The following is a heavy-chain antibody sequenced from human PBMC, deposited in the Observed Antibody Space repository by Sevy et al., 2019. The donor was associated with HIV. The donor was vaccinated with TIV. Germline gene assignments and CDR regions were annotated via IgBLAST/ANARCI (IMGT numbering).Heavy chain of an antibody. J-gene: IGHJ4*02. CDR1: GYTFTNYA. Sequence: ASVKVSCKASGYTFTNYAISWVRQAPGQGLEWMGWISGFNGDTKNAEKFQGRFTMTTDTSTTTAYMDLGSLRSDDTAVYYCVRGTTFYDFWTGGDYWGQGTLVTVSS. V-gene: IGHV1-18*01. D-gene: IGHD3-3*01. CDR2: ISGFNGDT. CDR3: VRGTTFYDFWTGGDY.